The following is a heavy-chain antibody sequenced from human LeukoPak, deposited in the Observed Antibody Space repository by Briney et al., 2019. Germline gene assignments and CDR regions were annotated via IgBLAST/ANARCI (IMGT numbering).Heavy chain of an antibody. V-gene: IGHV3-48*02. J-gene: IGHJ6*02. CDR2: ISSSSSTI. CDR1: GFTFSSYS. CDR3: ARGGRWLQSLGYYYGMDV. D-gene: IGHD5-24*01. Sequence: GGSLRLSCAASGFTFSSYSMNWVRQAPGKGLEWVSYISSSSSTIYYADSVKGRFTISRDSAKNSLYLQMNSLRDEDTAVYYCARGGRWLQSLGYYYGMDVWGQGTTVTVSS.